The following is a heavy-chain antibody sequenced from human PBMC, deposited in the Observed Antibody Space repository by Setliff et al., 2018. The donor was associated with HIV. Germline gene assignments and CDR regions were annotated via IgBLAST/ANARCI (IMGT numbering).Heavy chain of an antibody. CDR3: ARVGYSRTSYAMDV. J-gene: IGHJ6*02. V-gene: IGHV4-38-2*02. CDR1: GDFFSSDYY. CDR2: IYHSGRT. Sequence: SETLSLTCTVSGDFFSSDYYWGWIRQSPGKGLEWIGTIYHSGRTTYSPSLKSQLTISVDTSNNQFSLKLSSVIAADTAVYYCARVGYSRTSYAMDVWGQGTTVTVSS. D-gene: IGHD5-12*01.